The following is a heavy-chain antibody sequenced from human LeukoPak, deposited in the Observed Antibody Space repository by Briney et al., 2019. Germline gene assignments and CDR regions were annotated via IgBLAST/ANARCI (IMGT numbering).Heavy chain of an antibody. J-gene: IGHJ4*02. CDR2: IRGSGDRRYSDSGDGT. V-gene: IGHV3-23*01. Sequence: PGGSLRLSCAASGFTFSNYAMSWVRQAPGRGLEWISTIRGSGDRRYSDSGDGTHYADSVRGRFTISRDNSKNTLYLQMNSLKTEDTAVYYCTTDSSVVATITDYWGQGTLVTVSS. D-gene: IGHD5-12*01. CDR3: TTDSSVVATITDY. CDR1: GFTFSNYA.